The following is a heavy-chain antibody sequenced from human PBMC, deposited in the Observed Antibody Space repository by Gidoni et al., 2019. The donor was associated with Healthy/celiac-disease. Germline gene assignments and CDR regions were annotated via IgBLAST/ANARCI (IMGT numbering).Heavy chain of an antibody. D-gene: IGHD3-3*02. CDR2: INPSGGST. CDR3: ARTPFLEWLLIDDPRDDAFDI. Sequence: QVQLVQSGAELKKPGASVMVSCKASGYTFTSHYMHLMRQAPGQGLEWMGIINPSGGSTSYAQKFQGRVTMTRDTSTSTVYMELSRLRSEDTAVYYCARTPFLEWLLIDDPRDDAFDIWGQGTRVTVSS. CDR1: GYTFTSHY. J-gene: IGHJ3*02. V-gene: IGHV1-46*01.